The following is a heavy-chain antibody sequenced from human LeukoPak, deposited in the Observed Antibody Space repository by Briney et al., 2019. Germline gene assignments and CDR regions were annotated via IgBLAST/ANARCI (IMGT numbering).Heavy chain of an antibody. Sequence: SVKVSCKASGYTFTSYDINWVRQAPGQGLEWMGGIIPIFGTANYAQKFQGRVTITADESTSTAYMELSSLRSEDTAVYYCARSPLGYCTNGVCYTGPYGMDVWGQGTTVTVSS. D-gene: IGHD2-8*01. V-gene: IGHV1-69*13. CDR1: GYTFTSYD. CDR3: ARSPLGYCTNGVCYTGPYGMDV. J-gene: IGHJ6*02. CDR2: IIPIFGTA.